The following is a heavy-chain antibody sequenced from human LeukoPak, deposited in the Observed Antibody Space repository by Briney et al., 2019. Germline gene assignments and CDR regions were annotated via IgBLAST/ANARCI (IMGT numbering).Heavy chain of an antibody. CDR3: ARDGYCSSTSCYGIDY. V-gene: IGHV4-59*01. CDR2: IYYSGST. D-gene: IGHD2-2*01. CDR1: GGSISSYY. J-gene: IGHJ4*02. Sequence: SETLSLTCTVSGGSISSYYWSWIRQPPGKGLEWIGYIYYSGSTNYNPSLKSRVTISVDTSKNQFSLKLGSVTAADTAVYYCARDGYCSSTSCYGIDYWGQGTLVTVSS.